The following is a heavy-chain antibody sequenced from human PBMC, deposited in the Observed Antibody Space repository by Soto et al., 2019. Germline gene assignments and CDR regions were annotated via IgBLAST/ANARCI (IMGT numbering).Heavy chain of an antibody. V-gene: IGHV6-1*01. CDR3: TKQKGASRTYHGLDV. CDR2: AYYRSQWYY. Sequence: QTLSLTCAISGDSVSSNSAAWNWIRQSPSRGLEWLGRAYYRSQWYYDSAVSVKSRITVIPDTSKNQFSLHLSSVTPEDTAIYYCTKQKGASRTYHGLDVWGQGTTVTVSS. CDR1: GDSVSSNSAA. J-gene: IGHJ6*02.